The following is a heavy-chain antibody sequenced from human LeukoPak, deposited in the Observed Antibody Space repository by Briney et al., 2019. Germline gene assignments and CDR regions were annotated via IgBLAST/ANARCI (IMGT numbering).Heavy chain of an antibody. CDR2: IYYSGST. D-gene: IGHD5-18*01. V-gene: IGHV4-39*07. CDR1: GVSISSSTYY. Sequence: SETLSLTCTVSGVSISSSTYYWGWIRQPPGRGLEWLGSIYYSGSTYYNPSLKSRVTISVDTSKNQFSLKLSSVTAADTAVYYCARDYQGGYGDKTVDYWGQGTLVTVSS. J-gene: IGHJ4*02. CDR3: ARDYQGGYGDKTVDY.